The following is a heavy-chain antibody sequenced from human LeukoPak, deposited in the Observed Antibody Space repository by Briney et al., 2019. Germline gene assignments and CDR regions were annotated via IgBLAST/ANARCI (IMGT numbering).Heavy chain of an antibody. J-gene: IGHJ5*02. D-gene: IGHD3-10*01. CDR2: IYTSGST. CDR3: AGLVRGVIPPTHNWFDP. Sequence: SETLSLTCTVSGGSISSYYWSWIRQPAGKGLEWIGRIYTSGSTNYNPSLKSRVTISVDTSKNQFSLKLSSVTAADTAVYYCAGLVRGVIPPTHNWFDPWGQGTLVTVSS. V-gene: IGHV4-4*07. CDR1: GGSISSYY.